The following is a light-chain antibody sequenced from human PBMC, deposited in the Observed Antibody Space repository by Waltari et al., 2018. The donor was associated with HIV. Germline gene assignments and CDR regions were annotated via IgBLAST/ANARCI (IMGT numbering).Light chain of an antibody. J-gene: IGLJ2*01. CDR2: QDS. CDR1: KLGDKY. CDR3: QAWDSITVV. Sequence: SYELTQPPSVSVSPGQPASITCSGDKLGDKYACWYQQKPGQSPVLVIYQDSKRPSGIPERFSGSNSGNTATLTISGTQAMDEADYYCQAWDSITVVFGGGTKLTVL. V-gene: IGLV3-1*01.